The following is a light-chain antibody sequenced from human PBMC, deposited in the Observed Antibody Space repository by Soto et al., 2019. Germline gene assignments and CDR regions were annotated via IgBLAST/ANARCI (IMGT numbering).Light chain of an antibody. Sequence: QSALTQPASVSGSPGQTITISCTGTSSDVGGYAYVSWYQQYPGKVPKLVISEVSNRPSGVSHRFSGSRSGNTASLTISGLQAEDEDDYHCSSDTSRTTHVFGGGTKLTVL. CDR1: SSDVGGYAY. J-gene: IGLJ2*01. V-gene: IGLV2-14*01. CDR3: SSDTSRTTHV. CDR2: EVS.